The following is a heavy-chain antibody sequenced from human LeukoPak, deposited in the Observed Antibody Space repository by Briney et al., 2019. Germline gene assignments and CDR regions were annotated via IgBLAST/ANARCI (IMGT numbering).Heavy chain of an antibody. J-gene: IGHJ6*03. CDR2: INHSGST. V-gene: IGHV4-39*07. D-gene: IGHD3-10*01. CDR3: ARGRYYYGSGIYYYYYYMDV. CDR1: GGSISSSSYY. Sequence: SETLSLTCTVSGGSISSSSYYWSWIRQPPGKGLEWIGEINHSGSTNYNPSLKSRVTISVDTSKNQLSLKLSSVTAADTAVYYCARGRYYYGSGIYYYYYYMDVWGKGTTVTVSS.